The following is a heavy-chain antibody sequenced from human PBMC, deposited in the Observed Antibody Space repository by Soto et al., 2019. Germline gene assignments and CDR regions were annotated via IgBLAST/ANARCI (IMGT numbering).Heavy chain of an antibody. D-gene: IGHD3-22*01. V-gene: IGHV5-10-1*01. CDR2: IDPSDSQT. CDR1: GGSFAGYW. Sequence: ESLKIACKGAGGSFAGYWITWVRRKPGKGLEWMGRIDPSDSQTYYSPSFRGHVTISVTKSITTVFLQWSSLRASDTAMYYCARQIYDSDTGPNFQYYFDSWGQGTPVTVSS. J-gene: IGHJ4*02. CDR3: ARQIYDSDTGPNFQYYFDS.